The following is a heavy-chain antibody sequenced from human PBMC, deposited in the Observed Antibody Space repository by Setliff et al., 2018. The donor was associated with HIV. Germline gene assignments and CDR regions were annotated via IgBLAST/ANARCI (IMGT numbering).Heavy chain of an antibody. V-gene: IGHV4-59*05. Sequence: SETLSLTCTVSGGSISPYYWSWIRQPPGKGLEFIGSIHYNDGKTYYNAALRSRVTISADTPKNQFSLKLNSVSAADTAVYYCAKLLPAADMAREIDSWGQGTLVTVS. CDR2: IHYNDGKT. CDR1: GGSISPYY. D-gene: IGHD2-2*01. J-gene: IGHJ4*02. CDR3: AKLLPAADMAREIDS.